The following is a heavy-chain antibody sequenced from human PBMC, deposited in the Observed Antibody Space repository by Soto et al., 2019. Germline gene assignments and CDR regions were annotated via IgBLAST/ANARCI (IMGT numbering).Heavy chain of an antibody. CDR3: ARDRPYSNYDYYGMDV. D-gene: IGHD6-13*01. CDR2: IIPIYGTA. Sequence: GASVKVSCKASGGTLSSYVISWVRQAPGQGLEWMGGIIPIYGTANYAEKFQGRVTITADESTSTAYMELRSLGSDDTAVYYCARDRPYSNYDYYGMDVWGQGTTVTVSS. J-gene: IGHJ6*02. CDR1: GGTLSSYV. V-gene: IGHV1-69*13.